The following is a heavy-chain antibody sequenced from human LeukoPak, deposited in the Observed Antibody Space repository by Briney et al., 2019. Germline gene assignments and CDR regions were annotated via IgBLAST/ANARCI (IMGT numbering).Heavy chain of an antibody. J-gene: IGHJ4*02. CDR1: GFTFSSYE. CDR3: ARYKYASGYSDY. V-gene: IGHV3-7*01. CDR2: IKHDGSEK. D-gene: IGHD3-10*01. Sequence: GGSLRLSCAASGFTFSSYEMNWVRQAPEKGLEWVANIKHDGSEKYYVDSVKGRFTISRDNAKNSLYLQMNSLRAEDTAVYYCARYKYASGYSDYWGQGTLVTVSS.